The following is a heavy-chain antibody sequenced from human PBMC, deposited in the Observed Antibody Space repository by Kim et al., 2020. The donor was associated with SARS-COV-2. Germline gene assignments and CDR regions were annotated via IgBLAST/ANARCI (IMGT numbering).Heavy chain of an antibody. J-gene: IGHJ2*01. CDR3: ARDSGSGWGV. V-gene: IGHV3-30-3*01. D-gene: IGHD6-19*01. CDR1: GFTFSSSA. Sequence: GGSLRLSCAASGFTFSSSAMHWVRQAPGKGLEWVAGISCDGSNKSYADSVKGRFTISSDNSKTTLSLQMNSLRAEDTAVYYCARDSGSGWGVGGR. CDR2: ISCDGSNK.